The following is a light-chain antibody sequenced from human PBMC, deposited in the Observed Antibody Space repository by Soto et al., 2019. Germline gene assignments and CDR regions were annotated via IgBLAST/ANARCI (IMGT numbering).Light chain of an antibody. Sequence: QSALTQPRSVSGSPGQSVTVSCTGTSSDVGGYNYVSWFQQYPGRAPKLIIYDVTERPSGVPDRFSGSKSGNTASLTISGLQADDEADYYCCSYAGNYTDVFGAGTKLTVL. CDR1: SSDVGGYNY. CDR3: CSYAGNYTDV. V-gene: IGLV2-11*01. CDR2: DVT. J-gene: IGLJ1*01.